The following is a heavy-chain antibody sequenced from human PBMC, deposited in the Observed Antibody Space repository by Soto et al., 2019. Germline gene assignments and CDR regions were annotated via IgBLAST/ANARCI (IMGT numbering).Heavy chain of an antibody. CDR1: GYTFTSYG. Sequence: QVQLVQSGAEVKKPGASVKVSCKASGYTFTSYGISWVRQAPGQGLEWMGWISAYNGNTNYAQKLQGRVTMTTDTSTSTAYMGLRSVRSDDTAVYYCARRYNLNDGGYYYYGMDVGGQGTTVTVSS. CDR2: ISAYNGNT. CDR3: ARRYNLNDGGYYYYGMDV. V-gene: IGHV1-18*01. D-gene: IGHD1-1*01. J-gene: IGHJ6*02.